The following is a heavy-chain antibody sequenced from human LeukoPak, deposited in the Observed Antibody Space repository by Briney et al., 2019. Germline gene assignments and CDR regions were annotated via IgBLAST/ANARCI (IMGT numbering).Heavy chain of an antibody. CDR3: AKDQRRAETRATPITGYSSS. CDR2: ISGSGGST. V-gene: IGHV3-23*01. J-gene: IGHJ4*02. D-gene: IGHD6-13*01. CDR1: GFTFSSYA. Sequence: TGRSLRLSCAASGFTFSSYAMSWVRQAPGKGLEWVSAISGSGGSTYYADSVKGRFTISRDNSKNTLYLQMNSLRAEDTAVYYCAKDQRRAETRATPITGYSSSWGQGTLVTVSS.